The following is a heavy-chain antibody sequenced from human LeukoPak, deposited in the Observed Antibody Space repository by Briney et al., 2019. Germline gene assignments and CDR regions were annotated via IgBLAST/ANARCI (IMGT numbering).Heavy chain of an antibody. Sequence: PSETLSLTCTVSGGSISSYYWSWIRQPPGKGLEWIGYIYHSGSTNYNPSLKSRVTISVDTSKNQFSLKLSSVTAADTAVYYCARWPVLRYFDWLSTDAFDIWGQGTMVTVSS. CDR2: IYHSGST. V-gene: IGHV4-59*01. CDR3: ARWPVLRYFDWLSTDAFDI. J-gene: IGHJ3*02. CDR1: GGSISSYY. D-gene: IGHD3-9*01.